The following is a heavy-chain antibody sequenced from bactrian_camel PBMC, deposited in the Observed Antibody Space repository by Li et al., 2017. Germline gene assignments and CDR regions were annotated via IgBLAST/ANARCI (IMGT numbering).Heavy chain of an antibody. CDR1: GFTFSNYA. D-gene: IGHD3*01. J-gene: IGHJ6*01. V-gene: IGHV3S40*01. CDR3: AAGTRIIVGDYCDGITA. Sequence: VQLVESGGGLVQPGGSLRLSCAASGFTFSNYAMSWVRQAPGKGLEWVSSISSSGGSTYYADSVKGRFTISQDNAKNIIYLQMSSLTPDDTAMYYCAAGTRIIVGDYCDGITAWGQGTQVTVS. CDR2: ISSSGGST.